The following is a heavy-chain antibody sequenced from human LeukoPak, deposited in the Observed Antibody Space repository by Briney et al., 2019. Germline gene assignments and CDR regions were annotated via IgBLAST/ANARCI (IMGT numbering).Heavy chain of an antibody. CDR3: ARREYSSSWSAPFDY. V-gene: IGHV3-48*03. D-gene: IGHD6-13*01. CDR2: ISSSGGTI. J-gene: IGHJ4*02. Sequence: PGGSLRLSCAASGFTFSSYEMNWVRQAPGKGLEWDSHISSSGGTIYYADSLKGRFTISRDNAKNSLYLQMDSLRAEDTGVYYCARREYSSSWSAPFDYWGQGTLVTVSS. CDR1: GFTFSSYE.